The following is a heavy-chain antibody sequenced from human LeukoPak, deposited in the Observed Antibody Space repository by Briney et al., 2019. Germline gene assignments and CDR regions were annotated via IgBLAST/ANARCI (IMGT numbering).Heavy chain of an antibody. D-gene: IGHD3-22*01. CDR2: IWYDGSNK. V-gene: IGHV3-33*06. CDR3: AKDGYYYDSSGYLDY. Sequence: GGSLRLSCAASGFTFSSYGMHWVRQAPGKGLEWVAVIWYDGSNKYYADSVKGRFTISRDNSKNTLYLQMNSLRAEDTAVYYCAKDGYYYDSSGYLDYWGQGTLVTVSS. J-gene: IGHJ4*02. CDR1: GFTFSSYG.